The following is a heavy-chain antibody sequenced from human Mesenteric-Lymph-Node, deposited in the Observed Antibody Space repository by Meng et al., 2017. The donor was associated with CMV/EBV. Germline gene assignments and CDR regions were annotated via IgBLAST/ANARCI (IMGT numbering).Heavy chain of an antibody. CDR1: GSTFSNCE. J-gene: IGHJ6*02. CDR2: SSASGGSI. CDR3: ARDKGTRATYYYYGMDV. V-gene: IGHV3-48*03. Sequence: GGSLRLSCVGSGSTFSNCEMNCVRRAPAQGREWVSYSSASGGSIYNADSVKSRFTISRDNAKNPLYLQMSSLRAEDTAVYYCARDKGTRATYYYYGMDVWGQGTTVTVSS.